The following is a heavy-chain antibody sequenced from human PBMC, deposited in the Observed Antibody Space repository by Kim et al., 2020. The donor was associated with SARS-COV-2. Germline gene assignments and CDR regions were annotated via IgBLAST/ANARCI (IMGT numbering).Heavy chain of an antibody. CDR3: ARGRNRYFDY. CDR2: TA. D-gene: IGHD1-1*01. Sequence: TANYAQKFQGRVTITADESTSTAYMELSSLRSEDTAVYYCARGRNRYFDYWGQGTLVTVSS. V-gene: IGHV1-69*01. J-gene: IGHJ4*02.